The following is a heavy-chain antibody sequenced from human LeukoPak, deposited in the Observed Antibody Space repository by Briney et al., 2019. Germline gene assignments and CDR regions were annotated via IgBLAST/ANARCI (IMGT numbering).Heavy chain of an antibody. CDR1: GFTVSSNY. J-gene: IGHJ4*02. CDR2: IYSGGST. V-gene: IGHV3-53*01. CDR3: AKEGRMTIFGVVPQGFDY. D-gene: IGHD3-3*01. Sequence: GGSLRLSCAASGFTVSSNYMSWVRQAPGKGLEWVSVIYSGGSTYYADSVKGRFTISRDNSKNTLYLQMNSLRADDTAVYYCAKEGRMTIFGVVPQGFDYWGQGTLVTVSS.